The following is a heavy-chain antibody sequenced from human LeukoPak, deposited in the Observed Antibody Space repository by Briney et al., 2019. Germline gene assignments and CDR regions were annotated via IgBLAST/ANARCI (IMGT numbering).Heavy chain of an antibody. D-gene: IGHD3-22*01. V-gene: IGHV1-69*13. Sequence: SVEVSCKASGGTFSSYAISWVRQAPGQGLEWMGGIIPIFGTANYAQKFQGRVTITADESTSTAYMELSSLRSEDTAVYYCARPYYYDSSGYYAFFDYWGQGTLVTVSS. CDR2: IIPIFGTA. J-gene: IGHJ4*02. CDR3: ARPYYYDSSGYYAFFDY. CDR1: GGTFSSYA.